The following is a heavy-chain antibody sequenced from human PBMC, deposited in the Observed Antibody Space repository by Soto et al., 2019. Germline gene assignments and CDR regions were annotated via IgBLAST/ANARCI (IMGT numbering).Heavy chain of an antibody. CDR1: GFTFSSYE. D-gene: IGHD2-2*02. CDR3: AGATGYSYYYGMDV. J-gene: IGHJ6*02. V-gene: IGHV3-48*03. CDR2: ISSSGSTI. Sequence: GGSLRLSCAASGFTFSSYEMNWVRQAPGKGLEWVSYISSSGSTIYYADSVKGRFTISRDNAKNSLYLQMNSLRAEDTAVYYCAGATGYSYYYGMDVWGQGTTVTVSS.